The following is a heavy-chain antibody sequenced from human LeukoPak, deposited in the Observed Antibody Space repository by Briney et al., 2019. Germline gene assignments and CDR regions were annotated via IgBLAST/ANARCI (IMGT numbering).Heavy chain of an antibody. CDR2: INHSGST. CDR3: ARVGRWLQFGWFHP. J-gene: IGHJ5*02. CDR1: GGSFSGYY. V-gene: IGHV4-34*01. D-gene: IGHD5-24*01. Sequence: SETLSLTCAVCGGSFSGYYWSWIRQPPGKGLEWIGEINHSGSTNYNPSLKSRVTISVDTSKNQFSLKLSSVTAADTAVYYCARVGRWLQFGWFHPWGQGTLVTVSS.